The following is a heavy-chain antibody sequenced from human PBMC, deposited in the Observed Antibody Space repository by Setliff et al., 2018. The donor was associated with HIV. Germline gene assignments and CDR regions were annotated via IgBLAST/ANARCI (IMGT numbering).Heavy chain of an antibody. CDR2: IEPSSGGT. J-gene: IGHJ4*02. D-gene: IGHD3-9*01. Sequence: ASVKVSCKASGYTFTAYYIHWVRQAPGHELQLMGRIEPSSGGTNYIQKFQGRVTITRDTSIYTVYMELTGLTSDDTAVYYCARQDIPTGYYLFDYWGQGTQVTVSS. V-gene: IGHV1-2*06. CDR1: GYTFTAYY. CDR3: ARQDIPTGYYLFDY.